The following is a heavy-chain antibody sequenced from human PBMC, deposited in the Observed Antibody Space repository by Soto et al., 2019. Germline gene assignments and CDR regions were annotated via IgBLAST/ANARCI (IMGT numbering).Heavy chain of an antibody. Sequence: PGGSLRLSCAASGFTFSNAWINWVRQTPGKGLEWVGRVKSKTDGGTTDFAAPVKGRFAISRDDSKNTVYLEMNSLKTEDTAIYYCTTDSYITSIIVRFDYWGHGTLVTVSS. J-gene: IGHJ4*01. D-gene: IGHD3-22*01. CDR3: TTDSYITSIIVRFDY. CDR1: GFTFSNAW. CDR2: VKSKTDGGTT. V-gene: IGHV3-15*07.